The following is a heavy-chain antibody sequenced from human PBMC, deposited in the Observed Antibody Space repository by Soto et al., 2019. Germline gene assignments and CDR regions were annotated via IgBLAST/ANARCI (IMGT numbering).Heavy chain of an antibody. D-gene: IGHD5-12*01. V-gene: IGHV4-30-4*01. CDR3: AREGVRGYSGYDFPANWFDP. J-gene: IGHJ5*02. CDR1: GGSISSGDYY. Sequence: TSETLSLTCTVSGGSISSGDYYWSWIRQPPGKGLEWIGYIYYSGSTYYNPSLKSRVTISVDTSKNQFSLKLSSVTAADTAVYYCAREGVRGYSGYDFPANWFDPWGQGTLVTVSS. CDR2: IYYSGST.